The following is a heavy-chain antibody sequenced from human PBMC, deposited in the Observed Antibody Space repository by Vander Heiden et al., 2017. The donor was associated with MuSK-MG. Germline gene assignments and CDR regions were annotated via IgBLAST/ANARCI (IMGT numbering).Heavy chain of an antibody. V-gene: IGHV4-39*01. CDR3: ARHGAYGADF. D-gene: IGHD4-17*01. J-gene: IGHJ4*02. CDR1: GGSISSSSYY. Sequence: QLQLQESGPGLVKPSETLSLTCTVSGGSISSSSYYWGWIRQPPGKGLEWIGTIYYSGSTDDNPSLKSRVTISVDTSRNQFSLKMTSVTAADTAVYYCARHGAYGADFWGQGTLVTVSS. CDR2: IYYSGST.